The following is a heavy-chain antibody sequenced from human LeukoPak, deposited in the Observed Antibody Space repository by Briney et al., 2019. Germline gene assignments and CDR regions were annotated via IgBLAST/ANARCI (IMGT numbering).Heavy chain of an antibody. CDR1: GFTFSSYA. CDR3: AKGRQYSSGHA. V-gene: IGHV3-23*01. D-gene: IGHD6-19*01. Sequence: GGSLRLSCAASGFTFSSYAMSWVRQTPGKGLEWVSAISGSGGSTYYADSVKGRFTISRDNSKNTLYLQMNSLRAEDTAVYYCAKGRQYSSGHAWGQGTLVTVSS. CDR2: ISGSGGST. J-gene: IGHJ4*02.